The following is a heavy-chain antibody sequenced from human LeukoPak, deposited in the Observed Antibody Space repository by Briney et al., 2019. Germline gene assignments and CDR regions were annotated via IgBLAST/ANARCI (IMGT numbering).Heavy chain of an antibody. CDR2: IIPISGTA. J-gene: IGHJ5*02. V-gene: IGHV1-69*05. CDR3: AKEPNGKLKLNPEDRYCSGGSCYSWFDP. CDR1: GGTLSSYA. D-gene: IGHD2-15*01. Sequence: SVKVSCKASGGTLSSYAISWVRQAPGQGLEWMGRIIPISGTANYAQKFQGRVTITTDESTSTAYMELSSLRSEDTAVYYCAKEPNGKLKLNPEDRYCSGGSCYSWFDPWGQGTLVTVSS.